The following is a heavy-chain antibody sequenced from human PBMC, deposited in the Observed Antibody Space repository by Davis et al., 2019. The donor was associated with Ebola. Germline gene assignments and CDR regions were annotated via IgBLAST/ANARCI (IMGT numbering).Heavy chain of an antibody. CDR3: TDGAIV. CDR1: GDSIRSSNW. CDR2: IRDRDHSYAT. V-gene: IGHV3-73*01. J-gene: IGHJ4*02. Sequence: ETLSLTCAVSGDSIRSSNWWSWVRQASGKGLEWVGRIRDRDHSYATAYSSSVEGRFTVSRDDSENTAYLQMNSLKTEDSATYYCTDGAIVWGQGILVIVSS. D-gene: IGHD2-15*01.